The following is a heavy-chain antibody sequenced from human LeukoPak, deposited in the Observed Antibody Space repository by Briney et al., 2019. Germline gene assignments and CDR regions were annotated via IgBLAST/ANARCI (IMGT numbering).Heavy chain of an antibody. D-gene: IGHD6-19*01. J-gene: IGHJ4*02. CDR3: AKDPEYSSGSVRFETREYGTDY. CDR1: GFTFSSYD. Sequence: GGSLRLSCAASGFTFSSYDMSWVRQAPGKGLEWVSAISGSGGSTYYADSVKGRFTISRDNSKNTLYLQMNSLRAEDTAVYYCAKDPEYSSGSVRFETREYGTDYWGQGTLVTVSS. CDR2: ISGSGGST. V-gene: IGHV3-23*01.